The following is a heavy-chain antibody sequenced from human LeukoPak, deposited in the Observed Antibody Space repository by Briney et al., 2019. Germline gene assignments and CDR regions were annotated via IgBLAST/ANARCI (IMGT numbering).Heavy chain of an antibody. V-gene: IGHV1-2*02. J-gene: IGHJ4*02. Sequence: ASVKVSCKASGYTFTGYYIHWVRQAPGQGLEWMGWINTNSGGTNYAQKFEGRVTMTRDTSITTAYMELSRLRSDDTAVYYCARDSSSRGYSGYDLIFDYWGQGTLVTVSS. CDR1: GYTFTGYY. CDR3: ARDSSSRGYSGYDLIFDY. D-gene: IGHD5-12*01. CDR2: INTNSGGT.